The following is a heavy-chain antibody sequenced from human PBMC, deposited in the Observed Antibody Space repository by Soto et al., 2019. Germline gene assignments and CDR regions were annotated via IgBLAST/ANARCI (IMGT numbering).Heavy chain of an antibody. CDR1: GCAISSGDYY. J-gene: IGHJ6*02. V-gene: IGHV4-30-4*02. Sequence: SDTLSLTCTVSGCAISSGDYYWSWILQPPGKGLEWIGYIYYSGSTYYNPSLKSRVTISVDTSKNQFSLKLSSVTAADTAVYYCARDSFSSYWGMDVWGQGTTVTVSS. D-gene: IGHD5-18*01. CDR2: IYYSGST. CDR3: ARDSFSSYWGMDV.